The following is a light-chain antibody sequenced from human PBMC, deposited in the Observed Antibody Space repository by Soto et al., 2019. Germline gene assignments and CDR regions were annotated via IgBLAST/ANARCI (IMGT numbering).Light chain of an antibody. CDR2: GAS. CDR1: QSVTSSY. CDR3: QQYGNSTRT. Sequence: EIVLTQSPGTLSLSPGERATLFCRASQSVTSSYLAWYQQQPGQAPRLLIYGASTRATGIPDRFSGSGSGTDFTLTISRLEPEDFAVYYCQQYGNSTRTFGQGTKGEIK. J-gene: IGKJ1*01. V-gene: IGKV3-20*01.